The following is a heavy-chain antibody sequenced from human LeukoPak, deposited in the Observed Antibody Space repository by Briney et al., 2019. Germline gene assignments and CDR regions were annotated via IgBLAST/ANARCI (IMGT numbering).Heavy chain of an antibody. CDR3: AKGSEYQRDAFDI. CDR1: GGSFSGYC. D-gene: IGHD2-2*01. Sequence: SETLSLTCAVYGGSFSGYCWSWIRQPPGKGLEWIGEINHSGSTNYNPSLKSRVTISVDTSKSQFYLILSSVTAADTAVYYCAKGSEYQRDAFDIWGQGTMVTVSS. CDR2: INHSGST. V-gene: IGHV4-34*01. J-gene: IGHJ3*02.